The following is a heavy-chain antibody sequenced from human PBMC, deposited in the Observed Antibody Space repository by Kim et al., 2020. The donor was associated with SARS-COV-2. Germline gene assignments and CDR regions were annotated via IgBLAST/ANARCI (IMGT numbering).Heavy chain of an antibody. D-gene: IGHD6-13*01. V-gene: IGHV1-69*13. J-gene: IGHJ3*02. CDR3: ARDGQPPSIAAAGTAHNAFDI. CDR2: IIPIFGTA. CDR1: GGTFSSYA. Sequence: SVKVSCKASGGTFSSYAISWVRQAPGQGLEWMGGIIPIFGTANYAQKFQGRVTITADESTSTAYMELSSLRSEDTAVYYCARDGQPPSIAAAGTAHNAFDIWGQGTMVTVSS.